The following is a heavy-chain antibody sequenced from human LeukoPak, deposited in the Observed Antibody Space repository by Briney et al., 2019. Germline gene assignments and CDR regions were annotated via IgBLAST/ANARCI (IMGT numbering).Heavy chain of an antibody. CDR1: GYTFTGYY. D-gene: IGHD6-6*01. J-gene: IGHJ4*02. V-gene: IGHV1-2*02. CDR3: ARNMGNIAAPWALDY. CDR2: INPNSGGT. Sequence: ASVKVSCKASGYTFTGYYMHWVRQAPGQGLEWMGWINPNSGGTNYAQKFQGRVTMTRDTSTSTAYMELRSLRSDDTAVYYCARNMGNIAAPWALDYWGQGTLVTVSS.